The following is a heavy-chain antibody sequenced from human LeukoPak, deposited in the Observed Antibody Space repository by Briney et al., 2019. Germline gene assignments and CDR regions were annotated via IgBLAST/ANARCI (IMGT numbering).Heavy chain of an antibody. Sequence: SETLSLTYTVSGGSLNGYYWGWIRQPPGKGLECIGYIHSTEGTAHNPSLRSRLTISLDTSKNQFSLTLSSVTAADTAVYYCARHVYGEGMVVWGKGTTVTVSS. J-gene: IGHJ6*04. CDR3: ARHVYGEGMVV. CDR2: IHSTEGT. D-gene: IGHD2-8*01. CDR1: GGSLNGYY. V-gene: IGHV4-59*08.